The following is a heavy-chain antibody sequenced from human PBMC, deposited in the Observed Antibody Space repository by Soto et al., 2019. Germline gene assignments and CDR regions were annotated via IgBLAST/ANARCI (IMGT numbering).Heavy chain of an antibody. CDR3: ARGRYGDY. Sequence: QVNLVQSGAEVRKPGASVKVSCKGSGYTFTSYGIAWVRQAPGQGLEWMGWISAHNDITNYAQKVQGRVTVTRDTSTSTAYMELRNLRSDDTAVYYCARGRYGDYWGQGALVTVSS. J-gene: IGHJ4*02. V-gene: IGHV1-18*01. CDR2: ISAHNDIT. D-gene: IGHD1-1*01. CDR1: GYTFTSYG.